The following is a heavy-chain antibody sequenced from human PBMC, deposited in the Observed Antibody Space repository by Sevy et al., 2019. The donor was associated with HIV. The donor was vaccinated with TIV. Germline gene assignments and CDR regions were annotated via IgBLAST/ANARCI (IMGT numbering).Heavy chain of an antibody. Sequence: GGSPRLSCAASGFTFSNAWMSWVRQAPGKGLEWVGRIKSKTDGGTTDYAAPVKGRFTISRDDSKNTLYLQMNSLKTEDTAVYYCTGSPVLWFGELFRWGQGTLVTVSS. CDR2: IKSKTDGGTT. V-gene: IGHV3-15*01. J-gene: IGHJ4*02. CDR3: TGSPVLWFGELFR. D-gene: IGHD3-10*01. CDR1: GFTFSNAW.